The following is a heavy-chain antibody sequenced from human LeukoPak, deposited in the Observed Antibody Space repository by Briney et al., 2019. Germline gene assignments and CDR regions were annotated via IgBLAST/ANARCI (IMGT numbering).Heavy chain of an antibody. J-gene: IGHJ4*02. CDR3: TTRTATIFGVVRRITADY. D-gene: IGHD3-3*01. Sequence: GGSLRLSCAASGFTFSSAWMNWVRQAPGKGLEWVGRIKTKADGGTIDYAAPVKGRFTISRDDSKNTLYLQMNSLKTEDTAVYYCTTRTATIFGVVRRITADYWGQGTQVTVSS. CDR2: IKTKADGGTI. V-gene: IGHV3-15*07. CDR1: GFTFSSAW.